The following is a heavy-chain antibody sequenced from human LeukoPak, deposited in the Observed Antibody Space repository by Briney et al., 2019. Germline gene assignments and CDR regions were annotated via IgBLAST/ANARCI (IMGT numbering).Heavy chain of an antibody. D-gene: IGHD3-10*01. Sequence: SQTLSLTCTVSGGSISISSYYWGWIRQPPGKGLEWIGSIYYSGSTYYNPSLKSRVTISVDTSKNQFSLKLSSVTAADTAVYYCARVRFGELSTPFDYWGQGTLVTVSS. V-gene: IGHV4-39*07. CDR3: ARVRFGELSTPFDY. J-gene: IGHJ4*02. CDR1: GGSISISSYY. CDR2: IYYSGST.